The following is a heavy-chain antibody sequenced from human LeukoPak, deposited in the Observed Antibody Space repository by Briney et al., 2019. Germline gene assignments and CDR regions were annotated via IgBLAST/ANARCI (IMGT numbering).Heavy chain of an antibody. J-gene: IGHJ3*02. CDR2: VYTSGST. D-gene: IGHD1-26*01. CDR1: GGSISSGSYY. Sequence: SQTLSLTCTVSGGSISSGSYYWSWIRQPAGKGLEWIGRVYTSGSTNYNPSLKSRVTISVDTSKNQFSLKLSSVTAADTAVYYCARGNWELPDAFDIWGQGTMVTVSS. CDR3: ARGNWELPDAFDI. V-gene: IGHV4-61*02.